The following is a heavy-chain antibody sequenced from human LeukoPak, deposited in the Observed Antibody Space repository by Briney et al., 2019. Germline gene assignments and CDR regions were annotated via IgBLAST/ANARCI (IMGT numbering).Heavy chain of an antibody. V-gene: IGHV3-48*01. D-gene: IGHD6-13*01. CDR3: AKDQGSSWYWFDY. Sequence: PGGSLRLSCAASGFTFSSNSMNWVRQAPGKGLEWVSYISSTAGTIYYADSVKGRFTISRDNSKNTLYLQMNSLRAEDTAVYYCAKDQGSSWYWFDYWGQGTLVTVSS. CDR1: GFTFSSNS. CDR2: ISSTAGTI. J-gene: IGHJ4*02.